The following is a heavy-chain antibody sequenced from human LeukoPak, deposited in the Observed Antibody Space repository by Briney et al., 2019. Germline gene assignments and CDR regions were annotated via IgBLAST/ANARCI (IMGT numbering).Heavy chain of an antibody. CDR1: GGSISSYY. CDR2: IYYSGST. Sequence: SETLSLTCTVSGGSISSYYWSWIRQPPEKGLEWIAYIYYSGSTNYNPSLKSRVTITVDTSKKQFSLRLSSVTAADTAVYYCARLVYYDSSGYYSHFDYWGQGTLVTVSS. J-gene: IGHJ4*02. V-gene: IGHV4-59*01. D-gene: IGHD3-22*01. CDR3: ARLVYYDSSGYYSHFDY.